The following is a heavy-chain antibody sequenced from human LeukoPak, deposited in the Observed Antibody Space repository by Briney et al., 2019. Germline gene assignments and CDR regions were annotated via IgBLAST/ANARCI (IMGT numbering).Heavy chain of an antibody. D-gene: IGHD3-10*01. CDR1: GFTFSTSA. Sequence: ASVKVSCKASGFTFSTSAMQWVRQARGQRLEWMGWIVVGSGNTNYAQKFQERVTITRDLSTSTAYMELRRLRSEDTAVYYCANNMVRDLYGMDVWGQGTTVTVSS. V-gene: IGHV1-58*02. CDR3: ANNMVRDLYGMDV. CDR2: IVVGSGNT. J-gene: IGHJ6*02.